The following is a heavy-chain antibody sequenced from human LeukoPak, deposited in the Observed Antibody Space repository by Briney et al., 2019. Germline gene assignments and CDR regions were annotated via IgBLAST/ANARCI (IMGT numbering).Heavy chain of an antibody. J-gene: IGHJ3*02. CDR2: ISAYNGNT. CDR3: AVLGYYDILTGYYKRSAFDI. Sequence: ASVKVSCKASGYTFTSYGISWVRQAPGQGLEWMGWISAYNGNTNYAQKLQGRVTMTTDTSTSTAYMELRSLRSDDTAVYYCAVLGYYDILTGYYKRSAFDIWGQGTMVTVSS. V-gene: IGHV1-18*01. D-gene: IGHD3-9*01. CDR1: GYTFTSYG.